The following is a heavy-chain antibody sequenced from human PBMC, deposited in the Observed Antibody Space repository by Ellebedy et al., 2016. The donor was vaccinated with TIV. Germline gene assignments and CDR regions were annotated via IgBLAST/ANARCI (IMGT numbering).Heavy chain of an antibody. CDR1: GFIFSSYG. D-gene: IGHD3-22*01. V-gene: IGHV3-30*02. CDR2: IRYDGTNK. J-gene: IGHJ4*02. CDR3: AKFPYYYDSSGYSF. Sequence: PGGSLRLSCAASGFIFSSYGMHWVRQAPRKGLEWVAFIRYDGTNKFYADSVKGRFTISRGNSKNTLYLRMNSLRAEDTAVYYCAKFPYYYDSSGYSFWGQGTLVTVSS.